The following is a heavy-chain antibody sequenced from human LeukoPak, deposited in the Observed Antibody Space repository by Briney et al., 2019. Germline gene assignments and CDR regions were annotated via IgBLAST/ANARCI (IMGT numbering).Heavy chain of an antibody. CDR1: GGSISNTNW. Sequence: PSETLSLTCGVSGGSISNTNWWPWVHQPPGKGLEWIGEVNLQGSTNYNPSLKSRVAISVDKSENHISLKLTSVTAADTAVYYCAREGGPYRPLDYSGQGTLVTVAS. CDR3: AREGGPYRPLDY. CDR2: VNLQGST. J-gene: IGHJ4*02. V-gene: IGHV4-4*02.